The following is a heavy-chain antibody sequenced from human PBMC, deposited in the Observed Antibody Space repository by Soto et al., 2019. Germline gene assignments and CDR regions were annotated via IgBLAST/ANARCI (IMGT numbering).Heavy chain of an antibody. J-gene: IGHJ4*02. D-gene: IGHD3-22*01. CDR2: IIPIFGTA. Sequence: VKVSCKASGGTFSSYAISWVRQAPGQGLEWMGGIIPIFGTANYAQKFQGRVTITADESTSTAYMELSSLRSEDTAVYYCARSKRESPYYYDSSGYSHFGYWGQGTLVTVSS. V-gene: IGHV1-69*13. CDR1: GGTFSSYA. CDR3: ARSKRESPYYYDSSGYSHFGY.